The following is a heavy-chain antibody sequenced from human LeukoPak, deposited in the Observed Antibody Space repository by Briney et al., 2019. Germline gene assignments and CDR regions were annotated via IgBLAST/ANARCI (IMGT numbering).Heavy chain of an antibody. Sequence: SVKVSCKASGGTFSSYAISWVRQAPGQGLEWMGGIIPIFGTANYAQKFQGRVTITADESTSTAYMELSSLRSEDTAVYYCARRDDYGAIFDSWGQGILVTVSS. V-gene: IGHV1-69*01. CDR2: IIPIFGTA. CDR3: ARRDDYGAIFDS. D-gene: IGHD4-17*01. J-gene: IGHJ4*02. CDR1: GGTFSSYA.